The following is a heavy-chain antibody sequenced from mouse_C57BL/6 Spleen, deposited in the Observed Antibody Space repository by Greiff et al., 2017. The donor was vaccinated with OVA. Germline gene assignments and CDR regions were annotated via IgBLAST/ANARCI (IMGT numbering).Heavy chain of an antibody. V-gene: IGHV1-72*01. Sequence: QVQLQQPGAELVKPGASVKLSCKASGYTFTSYWMHWVKQRPGRGLEWIGRIDPNSGGTKSNEKFKGKATLTVDKSSSTAYMQLSSLTSEDSAGYYGARTYYYGSRPNYFGGWGKGTTLTVAS. D-gene: IGHD1-1*01. CDR2: IDPNSGGT. J-gene: IGHJ2*01. CDR1: GYTFTSYW. CDR3: ARTYYYGSRPNYFGG.